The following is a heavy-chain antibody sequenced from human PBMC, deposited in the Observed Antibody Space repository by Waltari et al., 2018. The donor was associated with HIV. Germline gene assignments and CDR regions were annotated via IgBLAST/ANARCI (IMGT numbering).Heavy chain of an antibody. V-gene: IGHV4-61*02. CDR3: ARGRFEGYILYYYYGMDV. D-gene: IGHD5-12*01. CDR2: IYSSGNT. Sequence: QVQLQESGPGLVKPSQTLSLTCTVSGGSISNGSYYWNWIRQPAGKGLGWIGRIYSSGNTNYNPSRKGRVTISVDTSKNQFSLKLSSVTAADTAVYYCARGRFEGYILYYYYGMDVWGQGTTVSVSS. J-gene: IGHJ6*02. CDR1: GGSISNGSYY.